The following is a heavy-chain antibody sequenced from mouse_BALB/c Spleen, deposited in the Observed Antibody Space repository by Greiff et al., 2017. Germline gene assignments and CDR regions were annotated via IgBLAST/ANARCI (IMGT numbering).Heavy chain of an antibody. CDR3: AREKIYYDYVNAMDY. D-gene: IGHD2-4*01. V-gene: IGHV3-6*02. CDR1: GYSITSGYY. J-gene: IGHJ4*01. Sequence: DVKLVESGPGLVKPSQSLSLTCSVTGYSITSGYYWNWIRQFPGNKLEWMGYISYDGSNNYNPSLKNRISITRDTSKNQFFLKLNSVTTEDTATYYCAREKIYYDYVNAMDYWGQGTSVTVSS. CDR2: ISYDGSN.